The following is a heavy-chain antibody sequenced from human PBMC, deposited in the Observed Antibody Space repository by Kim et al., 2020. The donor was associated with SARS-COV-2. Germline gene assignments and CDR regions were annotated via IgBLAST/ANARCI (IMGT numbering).Heavy chain of an antibody. V-gene: IGHV4-34*01. CDR2: INHSGST. J-gene: IGHJ6*02. D-gene: IGHD1-7*01. CDR3: AKTGTTYPYYYGMDV. CDR1: GGSFSGYY. Sequence: SETLSLTCAVYGGSFSGYYWSWIRQPPGKGLEWIGEINHSGSTNYNPSLKSRVTISVDTSKNQFSLKLSSVTAADTAVYYCAKTGTTYPYYYGMDVWGQG.